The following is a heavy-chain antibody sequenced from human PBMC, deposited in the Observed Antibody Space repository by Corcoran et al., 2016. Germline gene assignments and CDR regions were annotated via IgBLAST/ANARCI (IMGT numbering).Heavy chain of an antibody. CDR1: GGTFSSYA. Sequence: QVQLVQSGAEVKKPGSSVKVSCKASGGTFSSYAISWVRQAPGQGLEWMGGIIPIFGTANYAQKFQGRVTITADESTSTAYMELSSLRSEDTAVDYCARDRALYSSNIAGMDVWGQGTTVTVSS. CDR2: IIPIFGTA. J-gene: IGHJ6*02. CDR3: ARDRALYSSNIAGMDV. D-gene: IGHD3-16*01. V-gene: IGHV1-69*01.